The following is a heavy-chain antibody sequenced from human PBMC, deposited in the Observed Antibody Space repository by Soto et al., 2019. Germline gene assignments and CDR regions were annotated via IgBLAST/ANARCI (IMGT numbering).Heavy chain of an antibody. Sequence: QAQLVQSGVAVKKPGASLKVSCKASGYSFTNYGIPSVRQVHGQGFEWMGWISAYNGHTNYAQKLQGRITLPTDASTSAAYLELRSLRSADTAVYYCARDRWAAPPVAVNTHYDDYMALWGKETTVTVSS. V-gene: IGHV1-18*01. D-gene: IGHD6-19*01. CDR1: GYSFTNYG. CDR3: ARDRWAAPPVAVNTHYDDYMAL. J-gene: IGHJ6*03. CDR2: ISAYNGHT.